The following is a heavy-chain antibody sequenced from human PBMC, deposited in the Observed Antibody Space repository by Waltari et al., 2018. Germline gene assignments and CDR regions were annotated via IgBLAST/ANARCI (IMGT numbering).Heavy chain of an antibody. CDR1: GYTFTGYY. V-gene: IGHV1-2*02. J-gene: IGHJ6*02. D-gene: IGHD4-17*01. CDR3: ARDPLDYPFYGMDV. CDR2: FQPNRGRK. Sequence: QVQLVQSGAEVKKPGASVKVSCKASGYTFTGYYMHWVRQAPGQGLEWMGVFQPNRGRKNYAPKFQGGCTMTRYTSISPAYMELGRLRSDDTAVYYCARDPLDYPFYGMDVWGQGTTVTVSS.